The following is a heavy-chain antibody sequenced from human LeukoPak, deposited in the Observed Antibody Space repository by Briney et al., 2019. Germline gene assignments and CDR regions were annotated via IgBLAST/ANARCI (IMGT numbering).Heavy chain of an antibody. CDR3: ATYRQVLLPFES. CDR2: IFPSGGEI. J-gene: IGHJ4*02. D-gene: IGHD5-18*01. V-gene: IGHV3-23*01. CDR1: GFTFSTFA. Sequence: GGSLRLSCAASGFTFSTFAMIWVRQPPGKGLEWVSSIFPSGGEIHYADSVRGRFTISRDNSKSILSLQMNSLRAEDTAKYYCATYRQVLLPFESWGQGTLVTVSS.